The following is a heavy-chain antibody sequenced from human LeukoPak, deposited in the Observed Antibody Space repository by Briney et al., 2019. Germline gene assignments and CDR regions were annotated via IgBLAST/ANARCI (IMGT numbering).Heavy chain of an antibody. CDR3: AKGTATSCYTGFDY. J-gene: IGHJ4*02. D-gene: IGHD2-2*02. Sequence: AGGSLRLSCAASGFTLTSYAMNWVRQTPGKGLEWVSVISGDGGSTSYADSVNGRFTISRDNSKNTLFLQMNSLRADDTALYYCAKGTATSCYTGFDYWGQGTLVTVSS. CDR1: GFTLTSYA. V-gene: IGHV3-23*01. CDR2: ISGDGGST.